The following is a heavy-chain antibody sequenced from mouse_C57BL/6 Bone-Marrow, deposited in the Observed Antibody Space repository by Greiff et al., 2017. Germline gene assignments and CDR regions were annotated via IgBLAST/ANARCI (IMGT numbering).Heavy chain of an antibody. D-gene: IGHD2-2*01. CDR2: INPGSGGT. CDR3: ARFYGYLPFDY. V-gene: IGHV1-54*01. CDR1: GYAFTNYL. Sequence: QVQLQQSGAELVRPGTSVKVSCKASGYAFTNYLIEWVKQRPGQGLEWIGVINPGSGGTNYNEKFKGKATLTADKSSSTAYMQLSSLTSEDSAVYFCARFYGYLPFDYWGQGTTLTVSS. J-gene: IGHJ2*01.